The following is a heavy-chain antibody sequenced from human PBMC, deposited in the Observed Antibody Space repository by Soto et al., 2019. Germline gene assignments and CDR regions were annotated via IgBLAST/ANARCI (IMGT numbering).Heavy chain of an antibody. D-gene: IGHD3-16*02. Sequence: VQLVESGGGLVQPGGSLRLSCAASGFTFSNAWMSWVRQAPGKGLEWVGRIKSKTDGGTTDYAAPVKGRFTISRDDSKNTLYLQMNSLKTEDTAVYYCTTDPPNDDYIWGSYRLAWGYWGQGTLVTVSS. J-gene: IGHJ4*02. CDR1: GFTFSNAW. CDR3: TTDPPNDDYIWGSYRLAWGY. CDR2: IKSKTDGGTT. V-gene: IGHV3-15*01.